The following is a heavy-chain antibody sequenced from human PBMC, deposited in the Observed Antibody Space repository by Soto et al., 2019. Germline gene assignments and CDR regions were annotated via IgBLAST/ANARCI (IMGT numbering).Heavy chain of an antibody. Sequence: PVKVSRKASGRALSIYGFSWVRQAPGQGPEWIGGIIPILTTPNYAQKFHGRVTIVADESTTTVYMELSSLKSEDTAVYYCATSVGIAPTGEDGMDVWGQGTSVTVSS. CDR3: ATSVGIAPTGEDGMDV. J-gene: IGHJ6*02. CDR2: IIPILTTP. V-gene: IGHV1-69*13. D-gene: IGHD2-8*02. CDR1: GRALSIYG.